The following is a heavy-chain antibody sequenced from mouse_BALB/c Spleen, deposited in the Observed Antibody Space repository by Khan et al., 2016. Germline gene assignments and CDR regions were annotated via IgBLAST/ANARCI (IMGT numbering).Heavy chain of an antibody. Sequence: EVQLQESGGGLVQPGGSLKLSCAASGFDFSRYWMSWVRQAPGKGLEWMGEINPASSTINYTPSLKDKFIISRDNAKNTLYLQMSKVRSEDTALYYCARLGYYGTMDYWGQGTSVTVSS. CDR2: INPASSTI. D-gene: IGHD1-1*01. V-gene: IGHV4-1*02. CDR1: GFDFSRYW. J-gene: IGHJ4*01. CDR3: ARLGYYGTMDY.